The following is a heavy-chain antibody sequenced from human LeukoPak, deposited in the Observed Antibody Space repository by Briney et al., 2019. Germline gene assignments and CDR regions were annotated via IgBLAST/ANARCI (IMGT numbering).Heavy chain of an antibody. Sequence: GGSLRLSCAASGFTFSSYAMHWVRQAPGKGLEWVAVISYDGSNKYYADSVKGRLTISRDNSKNTLYLQLNSLRAEDTAVYYCARDEPFIRDFWSGYPDYWGQGTLVTVSS. CDR2: ISYDGSNK. CDR1: GFTFSSYA. V-gene: IGHV3-30-3*01. CDR3: ARDEPFIRDFWSGYPDY. D-gene: IGHD3-3*01. J-gene: IGHJ4*02.